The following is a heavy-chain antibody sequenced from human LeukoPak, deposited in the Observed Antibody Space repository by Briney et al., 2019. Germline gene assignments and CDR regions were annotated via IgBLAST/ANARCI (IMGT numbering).Heavy chain of an antibody. D-gene: IGHD3-22*01. Sequence: SETLSLTRTVSGESVSSDGYYWVWIRQRPGQGLEWIGYIYYTGSTSFNPSLKSRLTIAVDTPKNQFSLKLSSVTAADTAVYYCARPLNTVHDTSDVWGQGTMVTVSS. V-gene: IGHV4-31*03. CDR2: IYYTGST. J-gene: IGHJ3*01. CDR1: GESVSSDGYY. CDR3: ARPLNTVHDTSDV.